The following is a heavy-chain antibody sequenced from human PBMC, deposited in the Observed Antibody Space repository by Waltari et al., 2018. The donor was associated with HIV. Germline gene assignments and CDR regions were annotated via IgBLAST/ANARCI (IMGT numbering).Heavy chain of an antibody. J-gene: IGHJ3*02. CDR3: ARDKASSGLCSTSCYTGAAFDI. D-gene: IGHD2-2*02. CDR2: IIPIFGTA. V-gene: IGHV1-69*01. Sequence: QVQLVQSGAEVKKPGSSVKVSCKASGGTFSSYAISRVRQAPGPGLEWMGGIIPIFGTANYAQKFQGRVTITADESTSTAYMELSSLRSEDTAVYYCARDKASSGLCSTSCYTGAAFDIWGQGTMVTVSS. CDR1: GGTFSSYA.